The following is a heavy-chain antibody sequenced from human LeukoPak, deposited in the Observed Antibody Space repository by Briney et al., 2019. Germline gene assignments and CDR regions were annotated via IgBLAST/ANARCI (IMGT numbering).Heavy chain of an antibody. CDR3: ARVDSAVVPAEALFDY. CDR2: ISAYNGNT. J-gene: IGHJ4*02. D-gene: IGHD2-2*01. Sequence: ASVKVSCKASGYSFTSYGISWVRQAPGQGLEWMGWISAYNGNTNYAQKLQGRVTMTTDTSTSTAYMELRSLRSDDTAVYYCARVDSAVVPAEALFDYWGQGTLVTVSS. V-gene: IGHV1-18*01. CDR1: GYSFTSYG.